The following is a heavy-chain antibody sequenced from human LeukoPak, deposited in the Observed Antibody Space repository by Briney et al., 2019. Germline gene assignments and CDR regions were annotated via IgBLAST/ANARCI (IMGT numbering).Heavy chain of an antibody. Sequence: GGSLTLSCAASGFTVSSNYASWVRHAPGKGLEWVSFIYSGGSTYYTDFMKGRFTISRENTKNTLYIQMNSLRAENTAVYYCASKVSDILTGPLDAFDVWGQGTMVTVS. CDR1: GFTVSSNY. J-gene: IGHJ3*01. D-gene: IGHD3-9*01. CDR2: IYSGGST. V-gene: IGHV3-53*01. CDR3: ASKVSDILTGPLDAFDV.